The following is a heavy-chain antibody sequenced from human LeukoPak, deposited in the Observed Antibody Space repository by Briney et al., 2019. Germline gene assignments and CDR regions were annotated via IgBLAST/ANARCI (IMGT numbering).Heavy chain of an antibody. D-gene: IGHD5-12*01. CDR3: AKSDYDSYHFDY. J-gene: IGHJ4*02. Sequence: PGGSLRLSCAASGFTFSSYAMGWVRQAPGKGLEWVSSVSASGGGTFYADSVKGRFTVSRDTSKNTLYLQMNRLRAEDTARYYCAKSDYDSYHFDYWGQGTLVTVSS. V-gene: IGHV3-23*01. CDR2: VSASGGGT. CDR1: GFTFSSYA.